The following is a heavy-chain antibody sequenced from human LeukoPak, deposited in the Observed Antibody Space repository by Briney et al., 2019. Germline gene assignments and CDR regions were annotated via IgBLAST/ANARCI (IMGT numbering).Heavy chain of an antibody. V-gene: IGHV4-34*01. J-gene: IGHJ4*02. CDR1: GGSFSGYY. CDR3: ARRRWLVPMPYYFDY. Sequence: SETLSLTCAVYGGSFSGYYWSWIRQPPGKGLEWIGEINHSGSTNYNPSLKSRVTISVDTSKNQFSLKLSSVTAADTAVYYCARRRWLVPMPYYFDYWGQRTLVTVSS. CDR2: INHSGST. D-gene: IGHD6-19*01.